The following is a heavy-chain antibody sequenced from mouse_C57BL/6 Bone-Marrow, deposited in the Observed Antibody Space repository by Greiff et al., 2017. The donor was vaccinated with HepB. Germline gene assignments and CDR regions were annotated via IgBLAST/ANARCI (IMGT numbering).Heavy chain of an antibody. CDR3: TGPPYSYGSSYRDY. D-gene: IGHD1-1*01. CDR1: GFTFSNYW. V-gene: IGHV6-3*01. Sequence: EVMLVESGGGLVQPGGSMKLSCVASGFTFSNYWMNWVRQSPEKGLEWVAQIRLKSDNYATHYAESVKGRFTISRDDSKSSVYLQMNNLRAEDTEIYYCTGPPYSYGSSYRDYWGQGTTLTVSS. J-gene: IGHJ2*01. CDR2: IRLKSDNYAT.